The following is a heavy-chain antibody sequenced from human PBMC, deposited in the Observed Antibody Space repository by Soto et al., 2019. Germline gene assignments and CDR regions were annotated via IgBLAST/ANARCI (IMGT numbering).Heavy chain of an antibody. J-gene: IGHJ4*02. D-gene: IGHD2-2*02. V-gene: IGHV2-5*02. CDR1: GFSLSTIGMA. CDR3: AYRRKVDGLWYTFDY. Sequence: QITLKESGPTLVKPTQTLTLTCTFSGFSLSTIGMAVGWIRQPPGKALEWLALTYWDDDKHYSPSLQSRLTVTKDTSKNQVVLTMTNMDPVDTATYYCAYRRKVDGLWYTFDYWGQGTLVTVSS. CDR2: TYWDDDK.